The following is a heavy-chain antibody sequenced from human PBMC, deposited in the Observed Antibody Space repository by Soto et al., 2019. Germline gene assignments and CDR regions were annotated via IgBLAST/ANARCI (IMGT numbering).Heavy chain of an antibody. CDR2: ISNTGSTI. D-gene: IGHD4-17*01. Sequence: EVQLVESGGGLVQPGGSLRLSCAASGFTFTTYSVNWVRLAPGKGLEWLSYISNTGSTIYYADSVKGRFTISRDNAKNSLYLQMSGLRVEDTAVYYCARGTMTAVSKTDSWGQGALVTVSS. J-gene: IGHJ4*02. CDR1: GFTFTTYS. CDR3: ARGTMTAVSKTDS. V-gene: IGHV3-48*01.